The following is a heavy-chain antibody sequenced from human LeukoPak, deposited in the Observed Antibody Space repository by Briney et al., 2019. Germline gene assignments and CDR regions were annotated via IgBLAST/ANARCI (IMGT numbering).Heavy chain of an antibody. J-gene: IGHJ3*02. CDR2: IWDDGTNK. CDR3: ARAEVPGAIKSGAHI. CDR1: GFTFSTYG. D-gene: IGHD2-2*01. Sequence: GGSLRLSCAASGFTFSTYGMHWVRQAPGKGLAWVAVIWDDGTNKYYADSVKGRFTISRDNSRNTLYLQMNSLRAEDTAVYYCARAEVPGAIKSGAHIWGQGTMVTVSS. V-gene: IGHV3-33*01.